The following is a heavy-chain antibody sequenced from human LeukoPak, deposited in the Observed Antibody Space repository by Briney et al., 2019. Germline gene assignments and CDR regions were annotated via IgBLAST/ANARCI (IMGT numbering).Heavy chain of an antibody. CDR2: TWNDGSNK. D-gene: IGHD3/OR15-3a*01. J-gene: IGHJ4*02. CDR3: ARAVGPFDY. Sequence: GGSLRLSCAASGFTFSSYAMHWVRQAPGKGLEWVAVTWNDGSNKYYADSVKGRFTISRDNSEDTLYLQMNSLRVDDTAVYYCARAVGPFDYWGQGTLVTVSS. V-gene: IGHV3-33*08. CDR1: GFTFSSYA.